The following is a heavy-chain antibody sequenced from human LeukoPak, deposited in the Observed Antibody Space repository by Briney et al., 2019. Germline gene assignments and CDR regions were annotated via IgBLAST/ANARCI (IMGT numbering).Heavy chain of an antibody. D-gene: IGHD2-2*01. Sequence: ASVKVSCKASGYTFTGYYMHWVRQAPGQGLEWMGWINPNSGGTNYAQKFQGRVTMTRDTSISTAYMELSRLRSEDTAVYYCARGDAGYCSSTSCYGGLYYYYYMDVWGKGTTVTVSS. CDR2: INPNSGGT. CDR3: ARGDAGYCSSTSCYGGLYYYYYMDV. CDR1: GYTFTGYY. J-gene: IGHJ6*03. V-gene: IGHV1-2*02.